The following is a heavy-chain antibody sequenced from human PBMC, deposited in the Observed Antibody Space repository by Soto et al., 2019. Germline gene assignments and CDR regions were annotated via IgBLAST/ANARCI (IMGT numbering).Heavy chain of an antibody. D-gene: IGHD1-26*01. J-gene: IGHJ6*02. CDR3: ARAPLIGGAAMDV. Sequence: QVQLQESGPGLVRPSETLSLTCTVSGDSISTYHWSWIRQPPGKGLEWIGYIYYSGSTNYNPSLKSPVTISVDTYKNQFPPKLGSVAAAATAVYYSARAPLIGGAAMDVWGQGITFAVS. CDR1: GDSISTYH. V-gene: IGHV4-59*01. CDR2: IYYSGST.